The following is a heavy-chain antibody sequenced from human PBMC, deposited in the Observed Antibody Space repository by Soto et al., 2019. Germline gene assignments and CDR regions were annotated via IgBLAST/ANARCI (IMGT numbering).Heavy chain of an antibody. V-gene: IGHV1-58*01. CDR1: GFTFTSSA. CDR3: AAEAGYCSSTSCPHSNYGMHX. J-gene: IGHJ6*02. D-gene: IGHD2-2*01. Sequence: SVKVSCKASGFTFTSSAVQWVRQARGQRLEWIGWIVVFSGNTKYAKKLQERVTITRDMSTSKDYMELRSLRSEDTAVYYWAAEAGYCSSTSCPHSNYGMHXWGQGTTVTVS. CDR2: IVVFSGNT.